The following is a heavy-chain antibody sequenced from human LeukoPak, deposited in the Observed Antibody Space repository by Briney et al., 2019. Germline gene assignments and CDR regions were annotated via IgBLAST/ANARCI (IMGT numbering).Heavy chain of an antibody. D-gene: IGHD1-7*01. CDR2: IMWNGATV. J-gene: IGHJ4*02. CDR3: GKDGTPGGLDY. Sequence: SLRLSCAFSGFLFDEHAMHWVRPAPGKGLEWVAGIMWNGATVGYADSVKGRFTISRDSARNSLYLQMNSLTTDDTALYYCGKDGTPGGLDYWGQGTLVTVSS. CDR1: GFLFDEHA. V-gene: IGHV3-9*01.